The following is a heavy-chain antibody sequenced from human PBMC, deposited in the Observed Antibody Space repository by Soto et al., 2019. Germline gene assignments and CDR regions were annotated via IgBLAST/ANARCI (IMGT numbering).Heavy chain of an antibody. D-gene: IGHD4-4*01. V-gene: IGHV3-74*01. CDR3: ARGIQYRYGMDV. CDR1: GFTFTSYW. Sequence: EVQLVESGGTLVQPGGSLRLSCAATGFTFTSYWMHWVRQAPGKGLVWVSLINGDGSNTFYADSVKGRLTISRDNAKNTVYLQMNSLRVEDTAVYYCARGIQYRYGMDVWGQGTTVTVSS. CDR2: INGDGSNT. J-gene: IGHJ6*02.